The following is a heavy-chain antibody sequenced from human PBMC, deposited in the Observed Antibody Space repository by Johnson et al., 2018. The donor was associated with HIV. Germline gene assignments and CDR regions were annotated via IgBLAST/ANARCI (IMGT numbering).Heavy chain of an antibody. D-gene: IGHD1-1*01. CDR1: GFTFDDYA. V-gene: IGHV3-9*01. Sequence: VQLVESGGGLGQPGRSLRLSCAASGFTFDDYAMHWVRQAPGKGLEWVSGISGSGGSIGYADSVKGRFTISRDNSKNTLFLQMNSLRPEDTAVYYCANRRGIGDGTTGSLDIWGQGTMVTVSS. J-gene: IGHJ3*02. CDR3: ANRRGIGDGTTGSLDI. CDR2: ISGSGGSI.